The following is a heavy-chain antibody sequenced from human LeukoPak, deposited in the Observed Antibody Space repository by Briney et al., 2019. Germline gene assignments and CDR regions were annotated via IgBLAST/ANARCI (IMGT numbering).Heavy chain of an antibody. CDR2: INWNGGST. CDR3: ARDLLLYFGEVTMAFDY. D-gene: IGHD3-10*01. CDR1: GFTFDNYG. V-gene: IGHV3-20*04. Sequence: GGSLRLSCAASGFTFDNYGLSWVRQAPGKGLEWVSGINWNGGSTGHADSVKGRFTISRDNAKNSLYLQMNSLRAEDTAVYYCARDLLLYFGEVTMAFDYWGLGTLVTVSS. J-gene: IGHJ4*02.